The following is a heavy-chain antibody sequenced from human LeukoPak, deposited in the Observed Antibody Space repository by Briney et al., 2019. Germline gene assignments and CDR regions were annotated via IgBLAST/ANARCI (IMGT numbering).Heavy chain of an antibody. CDR2: IYSGGST. Sequence: PGGSLRLSCAASGFTVSSNYMTWVRQAPGKGLEWVSIIYSGGSTSYADSVKGRFTISRDNSKNTLYLQMNSLRAEDTAVYYCARYVVGATYFDWGQGTLVTVSS. J-gene: IGHJ4*02. CDR1: GFTVSSNY. CDR3: ARYVVGATYFD. V-gene: IGHV3-53*01. D-gene: IGHD1-26*01.